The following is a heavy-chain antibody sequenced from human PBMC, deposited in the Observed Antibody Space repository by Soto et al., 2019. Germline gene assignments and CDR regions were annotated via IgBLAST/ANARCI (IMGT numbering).Heavy chain of an antibody. CDR3: ARQASYWHGGGGWFDP. Sequence: EVQLVESGGGLVQPGGSLRLSCAASGFTFSAYDMHWVRQPTGKGLEWVSAIGTLHDTYYPDSVKGRFTISRENAKNSLYLQMNSLPPGDTAVYYCARQASYWHGGGGWFDPWGQGTLVTVSS. J-gene: IGHJ5*02. CDR1: GFTFSAYD. D-gene: IGHD2-8*02. V-gene: IGHV3-13*01. CDR2: IGTLHDT.